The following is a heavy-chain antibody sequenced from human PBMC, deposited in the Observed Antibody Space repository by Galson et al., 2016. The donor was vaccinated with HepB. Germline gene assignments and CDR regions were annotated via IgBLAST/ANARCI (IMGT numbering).Heavy chain of an antibody. CDR1: GFIFSNDE. Sequence: SLRLSCAASGFIFSNDEMNWVRQVPGKGLEWVAYISSRGTTIYYADSVKGRFTISRDNAKNSLRLQMSSLRAEDTAVYYCARILTGYYSTRPADYWGQGTLVTVSS. V-gene: IGHV3-48*03. CDR3: ARILTGYYSTRPADY. J-gene: IGHJ4*02. CDR2: ISSRGTTI. D-gene: IGHD3-9*01.